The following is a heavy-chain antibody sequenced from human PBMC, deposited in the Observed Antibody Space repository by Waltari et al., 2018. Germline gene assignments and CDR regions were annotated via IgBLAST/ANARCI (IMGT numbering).Heavy chain of an antibody. CDR3: ARYYSSGVGAVDI. D-gene: IGHD6-19*01. J-gene: IGHJ3*02. V-gene: IGHV4-38-2*01. CDR1: GYSISSGYS. Sequence: QVQLQESGPGLVKPSETLSLTCAVSGYSISSGYSWGWIRQPPGKGLEWIGSIYHSGSTYYNPSLKSRVTISVDTSKNQFSLKLSSVTAADTAVYYCARYYSSGVGAVDIWGQGTMVTVSS. CDR2: IYHSGST.